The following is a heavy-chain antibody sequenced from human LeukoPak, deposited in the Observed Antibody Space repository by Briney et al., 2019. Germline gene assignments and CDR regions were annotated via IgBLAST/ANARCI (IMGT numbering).Heavy chain of an antibody. J-gene: IGHJ3*02. CDR3: ATCVLGCDCSGAFDI. CDR2: MNPNSGNT. Sequence: ASVKVSCKASGYTFTSYDINWVRQATGQGIEWMGWMNPNSGNTGYAQKFQGRVTMTRNTSISTAYMELSSLRSEDTAVYYCATCVLGCDCSGAFDIWGQGTMVTVSS. V-gene: IGHV1-8*01. CDR1: GYTFTSYD. D-gene: IGHD2-21*02.